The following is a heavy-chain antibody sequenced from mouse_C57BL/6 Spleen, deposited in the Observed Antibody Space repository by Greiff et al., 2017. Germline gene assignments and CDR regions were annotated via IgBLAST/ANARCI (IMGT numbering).Heavy chain of an antibody. J-gene: IGHJ3*01. D-gene: IGHD3-2*02. CDR1: GYTFTSYW. CDR2: IYPGSGST. V-gene: IGHV1-55*01. Sequence: VQLQQPGAELVKPGASVKMSCKASGYTFTSYWITWVKQRPGQGLEWIGYIYPGSGSTNYNEKFKSKATMTVDTSSSTAYMQLSSLTSEDSAVYYCARDGDGSGSEAYWGQGTLVTVSA. CDR3: ARDGDGSGSEAY.